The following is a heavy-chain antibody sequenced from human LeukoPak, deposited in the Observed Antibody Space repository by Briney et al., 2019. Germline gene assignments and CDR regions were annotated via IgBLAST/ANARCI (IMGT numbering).Heavy chain of an antibody. Sequence: SETLSLTCTVSGGSITKNGYYWGWIRQSPETGLEWIGSMHYSGSTYYNPSLNSRVTISVDTSKNQFSLKLTSVTAADTAVYYCCGSGWFAGPFGYWGQGALVTVSS. CDR1: GGSITKNGYY. V-gene: IGHV4-39*07. CDR3: CGSGWFAGPFGY. J-gene: IGHJ4*02. D-gene: IGHD6-19*01. CDR2: MHYSGST.